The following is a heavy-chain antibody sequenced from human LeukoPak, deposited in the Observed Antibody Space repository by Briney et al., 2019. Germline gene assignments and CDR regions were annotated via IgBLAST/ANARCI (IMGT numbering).Heavy chain of an antibody. Sequence: GGSLRLSCAASGFTFSSYAMHWVRQAPGKGLEWVAVISYDGSNKYYADSVKGRFTISRDNSKNPLYLQMNSLRAEDTAVYYCAGSIAVAGYNYYYYGMDVWGQGTTVTVSS. D-gene: IGHD6-19*01. CDR3: AGSIAVAGYNYYYYGMDV. V-gene: IGHV3-30-3*01. CDR2: ISYDGSNK. CDR1: GFTFSSYA. J-gene: IGHJ6*02.